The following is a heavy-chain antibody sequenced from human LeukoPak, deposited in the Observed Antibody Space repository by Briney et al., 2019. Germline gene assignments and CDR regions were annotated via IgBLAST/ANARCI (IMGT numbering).Heavy chain of an antibody. Sequence: GGSLRLSCAASGFTVSSNYMSWVRQAPGKGLEWVSVIYSGGSTYYAASVKGRFTISRDNSKNTLYLQMNSLRAEDTAVYYCARGSQTSGSYYCFDYWGQGTLVTVSS. D-gene: IGHD1-26*01. CDR2: IYSGGST. J-gene: IGHJ4*02. V-gene: IGHV3-66*02. CDR3: ARGSQTSGSYYCFDY. CDR1: GFTVSSNY.